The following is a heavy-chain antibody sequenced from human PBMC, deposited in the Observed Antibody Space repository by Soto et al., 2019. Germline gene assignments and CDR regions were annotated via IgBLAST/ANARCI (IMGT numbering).Heavy chain of an antibody. CDR3: ARDLWGYCGTDCYPLDV. D-gene: IGHD2-21*02. CDR2: IYYSGST. CDR1: GGSVSSGSYY. J-gene: IGHJ6*02. V-gene: IGHV4-61*01. Sequence: PSETLSLTCTVSGGSVSSGSYYWSWIWQPPGKGLEWIGYIYYSGSTNYNPSLKSRVTISVDTSKNQFSLKLSSVTAADTAVYYCARDLWGYCGTDCYPLDVWGQGTTVTVSS.